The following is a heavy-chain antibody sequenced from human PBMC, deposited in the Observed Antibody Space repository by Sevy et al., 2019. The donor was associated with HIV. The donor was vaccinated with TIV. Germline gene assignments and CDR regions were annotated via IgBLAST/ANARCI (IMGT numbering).Heavy chain of an antibody. J-gene: IGHJ6*02. D-gene: IGHD4-17*01. CDR3: ARGPYGDYVGYYYGMDV. Sequence: SETLSLTCAVSGYSISSGYYWGWIRQPPGKGLEWIGSIYHSGSTYYNPSLKSRVTISVATSKNQFSLKLSSVTAADTAVYYCARGPYGDYVGYYYGMDVWGQGTTVTVSS. V-gene: IGHV4-38-2*01. CDR1: GYSISSGYY. CDR2: IYHSGST.